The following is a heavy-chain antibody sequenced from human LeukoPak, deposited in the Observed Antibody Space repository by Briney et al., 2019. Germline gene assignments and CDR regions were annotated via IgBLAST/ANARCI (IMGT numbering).Heavy chain of an antibody. V-gene: IGHV5-51*01. J-gene: IGHJ4*02. CDR1: GYSFTSYW. CDR3: ARTLAVAGENFDY. D-gene: IGHD6-19*01. CDR2: VYPGDSDT. Sequence: GESLKISCKGSGYSFTSYWIGWVRQMPGKGLEWMGIVYPGDSDTRYSPSFQGQVTISADKSISTAYLQWSSLKASDTAMYYCARTLAVAGENFDYWGQGTLVTVSS.